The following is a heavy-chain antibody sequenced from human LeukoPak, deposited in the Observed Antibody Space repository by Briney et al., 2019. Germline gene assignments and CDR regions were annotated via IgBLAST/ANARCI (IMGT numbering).Heavy chain of an antibody. CDR1: CSSFTSYW. V-gene: IGHV5-51*01. D-gene: IGHD6-13*01. CDR2: IYPGDSDT. CDR3: ARQGSAAGMGNWFDP. Sequence: GASLEISCKGSCSSFTSYWIGWGRPLAGKGVEWRGIIYPGDSDTRYSPSFQGHVTISADKSISTAYLQWSSLKASDTAMYYCARQGSAAGMGNWFDPWGQGTLVTVSS. J-gene: IGHJ5*02.